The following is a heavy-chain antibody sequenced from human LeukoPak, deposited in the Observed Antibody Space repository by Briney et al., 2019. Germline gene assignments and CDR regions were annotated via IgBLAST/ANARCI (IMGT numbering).Heavy chain of an antibody. CDR3: ARHQGGWELQMYAFDI. CDR2: INHSGST. D-gene: IGHD1-26*01. Sequence: SETLSLTCAVYGGSFSGYYWSWIRQPPGKGLEWIGEINHSGSTNYNPSLKSRVTISVDTSKNQFSLKLSSVTAADTAVYYCARHQGGWELQMYAFDIWGQGTMVTVSS. CDR1: GGSFSGYY. J-gene: IGHJ3*02. V-gene: IGHV4-34*01.